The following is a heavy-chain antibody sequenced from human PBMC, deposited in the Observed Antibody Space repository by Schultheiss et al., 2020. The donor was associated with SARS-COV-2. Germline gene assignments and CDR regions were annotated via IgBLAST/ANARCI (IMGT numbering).Heavy chain of an antibody. V-gene: IGHV4-39*01. Sequence: SETLSLTCTVSGGSISSGGYYWSWIRQHPGKGLEWIATIFHSGSSYYSPSLKSRVTISVDTSKNHLSLRLSSVTAADTAVYYCARSLPLQLEAFDIWGQGTMVTVSS. CDR1: GGSISSGGYY. J-gene: IGHJ3*02. D-gene: IGHD6-13*01. CDR3: ARSLPLQLEAFDI. CDR2: IFHSGSS.